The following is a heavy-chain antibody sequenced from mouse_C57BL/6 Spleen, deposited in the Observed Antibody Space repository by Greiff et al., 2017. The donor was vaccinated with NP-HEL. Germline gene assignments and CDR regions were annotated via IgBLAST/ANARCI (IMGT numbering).Heavy chain of an antibody. Sequence: VKLQQPGAELVRPGSSVKLSCKASGYTFTSYWMHWVKQRPIQGLEWIGNIDPSDSETHYNQKFKDKATLTVDKSSSTAYMQLSSLTSEDSAVYYCARDYYGSSYGDFDYWGQGTTLTVSS. CDR2: IDPSDSET. CDR3: ARDYYGSSYGDFDY. V-gene: IGHV1-52*01. J-gene: IGHJ2*01. CDR1: GYTFTSYW. D-gene: IGHD1-1*01.